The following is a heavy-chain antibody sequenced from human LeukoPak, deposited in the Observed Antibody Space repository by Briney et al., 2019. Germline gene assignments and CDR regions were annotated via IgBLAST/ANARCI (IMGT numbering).Heavy chain of an antibody. J-gene: IGHJ4*02. CDR1: GFTFSTYN. D-gene: IGHD6-13*01. V-gene: IGHV3-48*04. CDR2: ISSSSSSI. Sequence: GGSLRLSCAASGFTFSTYNMNWVRQAPGKGLEWVSYISSSSSSIYYADSVKGRFTISRDNAKNSLYLQMNSLRAEDTAVYYCAKDGAMAAAGYYFDYWGQGTPVTVSS. CDR3: AKDGAMAAAGYYFDY.